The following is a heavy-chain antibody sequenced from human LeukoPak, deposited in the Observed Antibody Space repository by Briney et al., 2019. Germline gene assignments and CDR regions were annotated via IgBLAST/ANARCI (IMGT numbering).Heavy chain of an antibody. CDR3: ARDPFCSSTSCYH. V-gene: IGHV1-8*01. CDR2: MNPNSGNT. CDR1: GYTFTSYD. J-gene: IGHJ4*02. Sequence: GASVKVSCKASGYTFTSYDINWVRQATGQGLEWMGWMNPNSGNTGYAQKFQGRVTMTRNTSIRTAYMELSSLRSEDTAVYYCARDPFCSSTSCYHWGQGTLVTVSS. D-gene: IGHD2-2*01.